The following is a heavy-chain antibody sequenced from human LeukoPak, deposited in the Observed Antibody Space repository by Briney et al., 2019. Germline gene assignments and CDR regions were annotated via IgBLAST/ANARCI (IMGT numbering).Heavy chain of an antibody. CDR2: ISWDGGST. CDR1: GVTFDDYT. D-gene: IGHD3-9*01. J-gene: IGHJ6*04. Sequence: GGSLRLSCAASGVTFDDYTMHWVRQAPGKGPEWVSLISWDGGSTYYADSVKGRFTISRDNSKNSLYLQMNSLRTEDTALYYCAKAPRYGSLSMDVWGKGTTVTVSS. CDR3: AKAPRYGSLSMDV. V-gene: IGHV3-43*01.